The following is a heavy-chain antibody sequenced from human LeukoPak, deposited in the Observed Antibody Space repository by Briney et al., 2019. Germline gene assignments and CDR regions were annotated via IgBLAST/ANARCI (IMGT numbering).Heavy chain of an antibody. CDR2: IYRSGNT. J-gene: IGHJ4*02. D-gene: IGHD1-26*01. CDR3: ATTRGSSFDY. Sequence: PGGSLRLSCAASELTVSGDYMSWLRQAPGKGLEWVSIIYRSGNTYYSDSVKGRFTISRDNSKNTLYLQMNSLRVEDTALYYCATTRGSSFDYWGQGTLVTVSS. CDR1: ELTVSGDY. V-gene: IGHV3-53*01.